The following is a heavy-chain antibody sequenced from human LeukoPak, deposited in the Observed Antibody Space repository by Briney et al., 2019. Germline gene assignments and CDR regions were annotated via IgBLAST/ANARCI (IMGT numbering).Heavy chain of an antibody. Sequence: ASVKVSCKASGYTFTSYGISWVRQAPGQGLEWMGWISAYNGNTNYAQKLQGRVTMTTDTSTSTAYMELRSLRSDDTAVYYCARNGGIAVAGSTFPFDYWGQGTLVTVSS. CDR1: GYTFTSYG. J-gene: IGHJ4*02. V-gene: IGHV1-18*01. D-gene: IGHD6-19*01. CDR3: ARNGGIAVAGSTFPFDY. CDR2: ISAYNGNT.